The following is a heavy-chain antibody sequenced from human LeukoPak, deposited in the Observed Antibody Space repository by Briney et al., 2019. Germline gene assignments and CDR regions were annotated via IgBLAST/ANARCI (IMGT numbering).Heavy chain of an antibody. CDR2: ISGSGGST. V-gene: IGHV3-23*01. D-gene: IGHD3-10*01. J-gene: IGHJ4*02. CDR1: GGTFSSYA. CDR3: AKEPYGSGSPLDY. Sequence: ASVKVSCKASGGTFSSYAMSWVRQAPGKGLEWVSAISGSGGSTYYADSVKGRFTISRDNSKNTLYLQMNSLRAEDTAVYYCAKEPYGSGSPLDYWGQGTLVTVSS.